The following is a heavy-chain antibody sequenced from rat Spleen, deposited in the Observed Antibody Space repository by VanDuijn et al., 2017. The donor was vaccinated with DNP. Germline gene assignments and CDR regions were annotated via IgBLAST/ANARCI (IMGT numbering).Heavy chain of an antibody. V-gene: IGHV5-25*01. D-gene: IGHD1-11*01. CDR3: ARRGYGGRGFFDY. CDR1: GFTFSNYD. J-gene: IGHJ2*01. Sequence: EVQLVESGGGLVQPGRSLKLSCAASGFTFSNYDMAWVRQAPTKGLEWVASISPSGGSTYYRDSVKGRFTVSRDNAKSTLNLQMDSLRSEDTATYYCARRGYGGRGFFDYWGQGVMVTVSS. CDR2: ISPSGGST.